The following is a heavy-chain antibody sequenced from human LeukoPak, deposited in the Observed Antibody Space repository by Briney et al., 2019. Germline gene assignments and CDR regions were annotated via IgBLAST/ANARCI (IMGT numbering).Heavy chain of an antibody. CDR2: INPSGGST. Sequence: ASVKVSCKASGYTFTSYYMHWVRQAPGQGLEWMGIINPSGGSTRYAQKFQGRVTMTTDTSTSTVYMELSSLRSEDTGVYYCARDREAAAGTSADYWGQGTLVTVSS. J-gene: IGHJ4*02. CDR1: GYTFTSYY. D-gene: IGHD6-13*01. CDR3: ARDREAAAGTSADY. V-gene: IGHV1-46*01.